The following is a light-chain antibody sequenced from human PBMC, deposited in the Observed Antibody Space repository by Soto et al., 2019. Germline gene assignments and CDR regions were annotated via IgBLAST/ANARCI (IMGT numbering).Light chain of an antibody. CDR3: ATWDSRLRALL. J-gene: IGLJ2*01. V-gene: IGLV1-51*01. CDR1: SSNIGDNY. CDR2: DNH. Sequence: QSVLTQPPAVSAAPGQKVTISCSGSSSNIGDNYVSWYQQLPGTAPKLIISDNHNRPSGIPDRFSGAKSGTSATLGITGLQAGDEGDYYCATWDSRLRALLFGGGTKLTVL.